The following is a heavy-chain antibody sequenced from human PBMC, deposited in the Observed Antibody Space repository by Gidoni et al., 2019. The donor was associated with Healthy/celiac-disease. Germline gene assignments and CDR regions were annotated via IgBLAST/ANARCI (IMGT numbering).Heavy chain of an antibody. D-gene: IGHD3-16*01. Sequence: SGGSISSSSYYWGWIRQPPGKGLEWIGSIYYSGSTYYNPSLKSRVTISVDTSKNQFSLKLSSVTAADTAVYYCARPLGAMGYFDYWGQGTLVTVSS. CDR1: GGSISSSSYY. CDR3: ARPLGAMGYFDY. V-gene: IGHV4-39*01. J-gene: IGHJ4*02. CDR2: IYYSGST.